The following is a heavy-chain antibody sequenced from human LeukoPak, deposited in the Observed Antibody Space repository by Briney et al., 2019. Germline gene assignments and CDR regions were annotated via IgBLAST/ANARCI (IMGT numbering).Heavy chain of an antibody. V-gene: IGHV1-24*01. CDR3: ASGAQSPQLRYFDWMNVFDY. Sequence: ASVKVSCKVSGYTLTELSMHWVRQAPGKGLEWMGGFDPEDGETIYAQKFQGRVTMTEDTSTDTAYMELSSLRSEDTAVYYCASGAQSPQLRYFDWMNVFDYWGQGTLVTVSS. CDR1: GYTLTELS. CDR2: FDPEDGET. J-gene: IGHJ4*02. D-gene: IGHD3-9*01.